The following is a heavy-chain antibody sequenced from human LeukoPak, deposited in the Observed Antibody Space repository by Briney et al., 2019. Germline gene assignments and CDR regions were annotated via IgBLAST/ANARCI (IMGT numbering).Heavy chain of an antibody. J-gene: IGHJ4*02. D-gene: IGHD3-10*01. V-gene: IGHV3-23*01. CDR1: GFTFSNYL. Sequence: GGSLRLSCVASGFTFSNYLMNWVRQAPGKGLEWVSGISHSGSSIYYADSVKGRFTISRDNSKNTLYLQMNSLRAEDTAVYYCAKGRRSTTMVRGVIAHFDYWGQGTLVTVSS. CDR2: ISHSGSSI. CDR3: AKGRRSTTMVRGVIAHFDY.